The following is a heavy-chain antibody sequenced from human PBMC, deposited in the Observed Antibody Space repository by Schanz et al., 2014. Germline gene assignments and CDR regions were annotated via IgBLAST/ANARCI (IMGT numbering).Heavy chain of an antibody. Sequence: EVQLLESGGGLVEPGGSLRLSCAASGFSFSSYAMGWVRQARGKGLEWVSAMNESHSTIYYADSVRGRFTISRDNAENTLFLQMNSLRAEDTAVYYCARKVVDTIGSYYDKWGQGALVIVSS. V-gene: IGHV3-23*01. J-gene: IGHJ4*02. CDR2: MNESHSTI. CDR1: GFSFSSYA. CDR3: ARKVVDTIGSYYDK. D-gene: IGHD2-15*01.